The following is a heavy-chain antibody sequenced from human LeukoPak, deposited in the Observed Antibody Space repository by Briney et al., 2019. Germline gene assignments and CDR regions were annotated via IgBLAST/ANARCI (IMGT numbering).Heavy chain of an antibody. D-gene: IGHD1-26*01. V-gene: IGHV3-30*02. CDR1: GFTFSNYG. CDR3: AKTVGY. J-gene: IGHJ4*02. Sequence: GGSLRLSCAASGFTFSNYGMDWVRQAPGKGLEWVAFIRYDGSNESYADSVKGRFTIYRDNSKNTLYLQMNSLRAEDTAVYYWAKTVGYWGEGTVVSVSS. CDR2: IRYDGSNE.